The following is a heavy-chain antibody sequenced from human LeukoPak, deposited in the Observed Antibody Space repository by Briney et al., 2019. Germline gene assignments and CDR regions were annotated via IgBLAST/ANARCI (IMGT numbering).Heavy chain of an antibody. CDR3: AKIPLGIHWVDFDY. J-gene: IGHJ4*02. CDR2: ITDRGGDT. Sequence: HTGGSLRLSCAASGFTFSNYAMTWVRQAPGKGLEWVSSITDRGGDTYYADSVKGRFTISRDHSKNTLYLQMNSLRAEDTAVYYCAKIPLGIHWVDFDYWGQGTLVTVSS. V-gene: IGHV3-23*01. D-gene: IGHD7-27*01. CDR1: GFTFSNYA.